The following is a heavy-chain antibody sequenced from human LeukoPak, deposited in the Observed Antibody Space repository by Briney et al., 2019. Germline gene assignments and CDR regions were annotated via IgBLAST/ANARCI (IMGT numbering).Heavy chain of an antibody. V-gene: IGHV5-51*01. CDR1: GYSFTSYW. J-gene: IGHJ4*02. CDR3: ARDLIRRSGFDY. CDR2: IYPGDSDT. D-gene: IGHD1-26*01. Sequence: GESLKISCKGSGYSFTSYWIGWVRQMPGKGLEWMGIIYPGDSDTRYSPSFQGQVTISADKSISTAYMELSRLRSDDTAVYYCARDLIRRSGFDYWGQGTLVTVSS.